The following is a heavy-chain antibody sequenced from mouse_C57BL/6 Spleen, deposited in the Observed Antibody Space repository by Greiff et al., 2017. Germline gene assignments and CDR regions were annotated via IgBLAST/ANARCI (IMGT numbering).Heavy chain of an antibody. J-gene: IGHJ1*03. V-gene: IGHV5-4*01. D-gene: IGHD2-4*01. CDR1: GFTFSSYA. CDR3: ARDGDDYDGYFDV. CDR2: ISDGGSYT. Sequence: EVQGVESGGGLVKPGGSLKLSCAASGFTFSSYAMSWVRQTPEKRLEWVATISDGGSYTYYPDNVKGRFTISRDNAKNNLYLQMSHLKSEDTAMYYCARDGDDYDGYFDVWGTGTTVTVSS.